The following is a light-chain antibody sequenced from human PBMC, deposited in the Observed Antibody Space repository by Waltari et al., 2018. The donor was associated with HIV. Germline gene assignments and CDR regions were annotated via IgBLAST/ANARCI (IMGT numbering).Light chain of an antibody. Sequence: QSVLTQPPSVSAAPGQKVTLSCSGSSSNIGNNYVSWYQQLPGTAPKLLIYENNKRPSGIPDRFSGSKSDTSATLGITGLQTGDEADYYCGTWDSSLSVGGVFGGGTKLTVL. V-gene: IGLV1-51*02. CDR1: SSNIGNNY. CDR3: GTWDSSLSVGGV. J-gene: IGLJ2*01. CDR2: ENN.